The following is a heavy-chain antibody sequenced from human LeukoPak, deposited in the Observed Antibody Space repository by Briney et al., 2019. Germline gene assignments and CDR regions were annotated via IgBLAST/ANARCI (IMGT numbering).Heavy chain of an antibody. D-gene: IGHD3-3*01. J-gene: IGHJ4*02. CDR1: GYTFTDHY. CDR2: VNPSGRRR. V-gene: IGHV1-46*01. Sequence: ASVKVSCKASGYTFTDHYIHWVRQAPGQGLEWMGMVNPSGRRRDYAQNFQGRLTMTRDTSTSTVYMELSSLRSDDTAVYYCASYDFWSGYYDYWGQGTLVTVSS. CDR3: ASYDFWSGYYDY.